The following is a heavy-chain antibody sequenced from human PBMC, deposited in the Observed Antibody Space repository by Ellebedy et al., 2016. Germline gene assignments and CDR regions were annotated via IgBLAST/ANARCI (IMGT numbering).Heavy chain of an antibody. D-gene: IGHD6-6*01. CDR2: INHSGST. Sequence: SETLSLTCAVYGGSFSGYYWSWIRQPPGEGLEWIGEINHSGSTNYNPSLKSRVTISEDTSKNQFSLKLSSVTAADTAVYYCARGNRIAARAGWFDPWGQGTLVTVSS. J-gene: IGHJ5*02. CDR3: ARGNRIAARAGWFDP. V-gene: IGHV4-34*01. CDR1: GGSFSGYY.